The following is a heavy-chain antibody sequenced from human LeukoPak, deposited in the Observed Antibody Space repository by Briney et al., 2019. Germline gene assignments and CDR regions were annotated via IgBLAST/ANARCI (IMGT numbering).Heavy chain of an antibody. D-gene: IGHD3-9*01. CDR2: ISSSSSYI. J-gene: IGHJ6*03. CDR3: ARDPYDILVRCYMDV. CDR1: GFTFSSYS. Sequence: GGSLRLSCAASGFTFSSYSMNWVRQAPGKGLEWVSSISSSSSYIYYGDSVKGRFTISRDNAKNSLYLQMNSLRAEDTAVYYCARDPYDILVRCYMDVWGKGTTVTVSS. V-gene: IGHV3-21*01.